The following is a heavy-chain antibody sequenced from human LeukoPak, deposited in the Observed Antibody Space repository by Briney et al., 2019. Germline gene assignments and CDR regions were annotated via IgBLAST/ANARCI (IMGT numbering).Heavy chain of an antibody. V-gene: IGHV3-30*02. CDR1: GFSFSTYG. J-gene: IGHJ5*02. CDR3: ARESEGDFWRGYGA. CDR2: IRFDGGKK. D-gene: IGHD3-3*01. Sequence: GGSLRLSCAASGFSFSTYGFHWVRQAPGKGLEWVTFIRFDGGKKNYADSVKGRFAISRDNAKNSLYLQMNSLRAEDTAVYYCARESEGDFWRGYGAWGQGTLVTVSS.